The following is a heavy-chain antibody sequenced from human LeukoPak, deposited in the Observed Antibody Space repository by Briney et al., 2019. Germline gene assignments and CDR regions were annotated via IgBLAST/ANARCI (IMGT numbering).Heavy chain of an antibody. V-gene: IGHV4-34*01. Sequence: SETLSLTCAVYGGSFSGYYWSWIRQPPGKGLEWIGEINHSGSTNYNPSLKSRVTISVDTSKNQFSLKLSSVTAADTAVYYCARWDSSGYYYFDYWGQGTLVTVSS. CDR1: GGSFSGYY. D-gene: IGHD3-22*01. CDR3: ARWDSSGYYYFDY. CDR2: INHSGST. J-gene: IGHJ4*02.